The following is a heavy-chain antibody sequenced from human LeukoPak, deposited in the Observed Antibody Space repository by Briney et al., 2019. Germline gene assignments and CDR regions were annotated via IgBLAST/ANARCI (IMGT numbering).Heavy chain of an antibody. CDR3: AREGYSSSWGHFDY. V-gene: IGHV3-53*01. J-gene: IGHJ4*02. CDR2: IHSGGST. Sequence: SGGSLRLSCAASGFTVSSNYVSWVRQAPGEGLEWVSVIHSGGSTYYADSVKGRFTISRDNSKNMVYLQMNSLRAEDTAVYYCAREGYSSSWGHFDYWGQGTPVTVSS. CDR1: GFTVSSNY. D-gene: IGHD6-13*01.